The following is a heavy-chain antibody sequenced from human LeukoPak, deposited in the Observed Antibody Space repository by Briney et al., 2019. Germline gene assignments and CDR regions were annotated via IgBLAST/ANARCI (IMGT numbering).Heavy chain of an antibody. CDR1: GFTFSSHW. D-gene: IGHD5-12*01. CDR3: ATLVATTQFDY. V-gene: IGHV3-7*01. CDR2: IKQDGSEK. Sequence: GGSLRLSFAAPGFTFSSHWMSWVRQGPGKGLGWVANIKQDGSEKYYVDSVKGRFTISRDNAKNSLYLQMNSLRAEDTAVYYCATLVATTQFDYWGQGTLVTVSS. J-gene: IGHJ4*02.